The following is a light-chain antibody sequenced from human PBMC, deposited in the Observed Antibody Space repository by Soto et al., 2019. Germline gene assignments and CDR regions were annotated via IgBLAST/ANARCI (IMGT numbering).Light chain of an antibody. CDR3: QQYNSYLYT. V-gene: IGKV1-5*01. CDR2: DAS. CDR1: QSVSNS. J-gene: IGKJ2*01. Sequence: DIQMTQSPSTLSPSVGDTVTIACRASQSVSNSLAWYQQKPGKAPDLLIYDASTLERGVPSRFSGSGSGTEFTLTISSLQPDDFATYYCQQYNSYLYTFGQGTKREIK.